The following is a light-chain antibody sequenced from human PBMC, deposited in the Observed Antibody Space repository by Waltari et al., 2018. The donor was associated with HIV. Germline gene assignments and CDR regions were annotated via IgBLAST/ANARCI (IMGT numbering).Light chain of an antibody. V-gene: IGLV1-51*01. CDR3: GTWDNSLSAYVL. CDR2: DNS. CDR1: SSNIGNNY. Sequence: QSVLTQPPSVSAAPGQKVTISCSGSSSNIGNNYVSCYQQLPGTAPKILIYDNSKRPSGIPDRFSASKSGTSATLVITGLQMGDEADYFCGTWDNSLSAYVLFGGGTKLTVL. J-gene: IGLJ2*01.